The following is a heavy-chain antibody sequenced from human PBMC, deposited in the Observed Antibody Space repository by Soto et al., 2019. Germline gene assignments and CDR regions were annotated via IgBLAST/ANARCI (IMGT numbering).Heavy chain of an antibody. D-gene: IGHD5-18*01. V-gene: IGHV3-23*01. CDR2: ITGSGGST. Sequence: GGSLRLSCAASGFTFSSYSMSWVRQAPGKGLEWVSAITGSGGSTYYADSVKGRFTIPRDNSKNTLYLQMDSLRAEDTAVYYCAKEGDLIGYNYGSCFDYWGQGTLVTVSS. CDR1: GFTFSSYS. CDR3: AKEGDLIGYNYGSCFDY. J-gene: IGHJ4*02.